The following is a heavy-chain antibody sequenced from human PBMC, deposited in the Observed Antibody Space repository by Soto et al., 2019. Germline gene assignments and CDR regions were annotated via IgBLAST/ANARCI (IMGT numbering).Heavy chain of an antibody. CDR1: GFTFRNYA. V-gene: IGHV3-23*01. Sequence: EVQLFESGGGLVQPGGSLKVSCAASGFTFRNYALSWVRQAPGKGLEWVAAIRDSATNTYYADSVKGRFTISRDNSENTLFLQMNSLRAEDTAIYYCARFLTGYERKILELDYWGQGNLVTVSS. CDR2: IRDSATNT. CDR3: ARFLTGYERKILELDY. D-gene: IGHD3-9*01. J-gene: IGHJ4*02.